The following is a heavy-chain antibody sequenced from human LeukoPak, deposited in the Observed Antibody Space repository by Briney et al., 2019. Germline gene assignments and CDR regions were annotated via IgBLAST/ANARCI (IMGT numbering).Heavy chain of an antibody. CDR1: GFTFSSYA. D-gene: IGHD6-19*01. J-gene: IGHJ6*02. Sequence: GSSLRLSCAASGFTFSSYAMSWVRPAPGKGLEWVSAISGSGGSTYYADSVKGRFTISRDNSKNTLYLQMNSLRAEDTAVYYCAKSNSGWYYYYGMDVWGQGTTVTVSS. CDR3: AKSNSGWYYYYGMDV. V-gene: IGHV3-23*01. CDR2: ISGSGGST.